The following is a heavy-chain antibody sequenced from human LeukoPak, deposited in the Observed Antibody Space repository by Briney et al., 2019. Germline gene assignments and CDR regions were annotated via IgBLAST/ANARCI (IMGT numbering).Heavy chain of an antibody. J-gene: IGHJ4*02. CDR2: ITNSGNSK. Sequence: PGGYLRLSCAASEFTFSSYSMNWVRQAPGKGLEWVSYITNSGNSKSYADSVKGRFTISRDNTKNSLYLQMNGLRAEDTAVYYCARTRSSGYLIFDYWGQGILVTVSS. CDR3: ARTRSSGYLIFDY. V-gene: IGHV3-48*01. CDR1: EFTFSSYS. D-gene: IGHD3-22*01.